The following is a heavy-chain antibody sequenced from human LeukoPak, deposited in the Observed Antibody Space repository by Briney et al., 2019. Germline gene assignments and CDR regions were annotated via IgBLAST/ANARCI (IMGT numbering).Heavy chain of an antibody. J-gene: IGHJ4*02. CDR2: IRYDGSNK. Sequence: PGGSLRLSCAASGFTFSTYGMHWVRQAPGKGLEWVAFIRYDGSNKYYADSVKGRFTISRDNSKNTLYLQMNSLRAEDTAVYYCAKEASSGWYDFDYWGQGTLVTVSS. D-gene: IGHD6-19*01. CDR1: GFTFSTYG. V-gene: IGHV3-30*02. CDR3: AKEASSGWYDFDY.